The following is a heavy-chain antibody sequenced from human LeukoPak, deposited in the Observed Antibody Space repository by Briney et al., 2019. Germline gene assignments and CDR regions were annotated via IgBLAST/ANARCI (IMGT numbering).Heavy chain of an antibody. V-gene: IGHV3-21*01. J-gene: IGHJ4*02. CDR1: GFTFSSSS. D-gene: IGHD3-10*01. CDR3: ARGAVFQGNYDY. CDR2: ISGESKYI. Sequence: GGSLRLSCAAAGFTFSSSSMTWVRQTPGKGLEWVSSISGESKYIYYADSVTGRFTISRDNAKNSLYLQMSTLRAEDTAVYYCARGAVFQGNYDYWGQGTRVTVSS.